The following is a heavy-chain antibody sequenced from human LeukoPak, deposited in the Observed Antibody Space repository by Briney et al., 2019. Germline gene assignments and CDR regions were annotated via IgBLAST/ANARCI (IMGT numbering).Heavy chain of an antibody. Sequence: PSEALSLTCTVSGGSISSSIYYWGWIRQPPGKGLEWIGNIYYSGSTYYNPSLKSRVTISVDTSKNQFSPRLSSVTAADTAVYYCARQGRIAAAALGDTFGIWGQGTMVTVSS. CDR1: GGSISSSIYY. J-gene: IGHJ3*02. V-gene: IGHV4-39*01. CDR2: IYYSGST. D-gene: IGHD6-13*01. CDR3: ARQGRIAAAALGDTFGI.